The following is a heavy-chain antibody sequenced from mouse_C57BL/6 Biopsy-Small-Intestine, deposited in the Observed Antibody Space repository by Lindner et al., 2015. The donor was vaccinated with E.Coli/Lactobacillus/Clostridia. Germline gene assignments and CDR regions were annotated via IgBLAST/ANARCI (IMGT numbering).Heavy chain of an antibody. CDR2: INPHNDYT. CDR1: GYSFTDYF. D-gene: IGHD2-3*01. V-gene: IGHV1S45*01. CDR3: ARNDGYPYYYVMDY. J-gene: IGHJ4*01. Sequence: VQLQESGPELVKPGASVKMSCKASGYSFTDYFMNWVKQRPGQGLYWIGYINPHNDYTTYNQKFKGKATLTVDRSSSTAYMELSSLTSEDSAVYYCARNDGYPYYYVMDYWGQGTSVTVSS.